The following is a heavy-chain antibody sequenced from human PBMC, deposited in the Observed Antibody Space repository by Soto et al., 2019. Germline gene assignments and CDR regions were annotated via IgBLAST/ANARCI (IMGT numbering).Heavy chain of an antibody. CDR2: IIPILGIA. Sequence: AASVKVSCKASGGTFSSYTISWVRQAPGQGLEWMGRIIPILGIANYAQKFQGRVTITADKSTSTAYMELSSLRSKDTAVYYCARYCSSTSCYSRWGQGPLVTVSS. CDR3: ARYCSSTSCYSR. J-gene: IGHJ4*02. D-gene: IGHD2-2*01. V-gene: IGHV1-69*02. CDR1: GGTFSSYT.